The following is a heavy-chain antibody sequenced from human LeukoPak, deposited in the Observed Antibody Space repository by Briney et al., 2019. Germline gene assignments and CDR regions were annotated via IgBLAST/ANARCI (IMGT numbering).Heavy chain of an antibody. J-gene: IGHJ4*02. V-gene: IGHV3-21*01. Sequence: GGSLRLSCAASGFTFSSYSMNWVRQAPGKGLEWVSSISSSSSYIYYADPVKGQFTISRDNAKNSLYLQMNSLRAEDTAVYYCARDGWLQFNFDYWGQGTLVTVSS. D-gene: IGHD5-24*01. CDR2: ISSSSSYI. CDR1: GFTFSSYS. CDR3: ARDGWLQFNFDY.